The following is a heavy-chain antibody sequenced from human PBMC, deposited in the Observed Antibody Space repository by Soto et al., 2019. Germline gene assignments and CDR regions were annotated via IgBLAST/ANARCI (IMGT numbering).Heavy chain of an antibody. J-gene: IGHJ5*02. CDR2: IYYSGST. D-gene: IGHD2-2*01. CDR1: GGSISSYY. CDR3: ARHSVPVNWFDP. V-gene: IGHV4-59*08. Sequence: SQILCVTWTVAGGSISSYYWSWTRQPPGKGLEWIGYIYYSGSTNYNPSLKSRVTISVDTSKNQFSLKLSSVTAADTAVYYCARHSVPVNWFDPWGQGTLVTAPQ.